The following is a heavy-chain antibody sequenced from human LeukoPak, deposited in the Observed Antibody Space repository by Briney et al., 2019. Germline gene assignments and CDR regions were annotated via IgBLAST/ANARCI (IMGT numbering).Heavy chain of an antibody. CDR1: GGSISSGGYY. Sequence: SETLSLTCTVSGGSISSGGYYWSWIRQHPGKGLEWIGYIYYSGSTYYNPSLKSRVTISVDTSKNQFSLKLSSVTAADTAVYYCARVCGYCSSTGWDGRFDYWGQGTLVTVSS. D-gene: IGHD2-2*01. CDR3: ARVCGYCSSTGWDGRFDY. CDR2: IYYSGST. V-gene: IGHV4-31*03. J-gene: IGHJ4*02.